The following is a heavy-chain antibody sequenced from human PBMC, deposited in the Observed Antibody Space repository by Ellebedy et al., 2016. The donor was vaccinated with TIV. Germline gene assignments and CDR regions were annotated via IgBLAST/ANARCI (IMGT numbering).Heavy chain of an antibody. CDR1: GGSISSYY. J-gene: IGHJ4*02. D-gene: IGHD3-16*02. Sequence: GSLRLSXTVSGGSISSYYWSWIRQPPGKGLEWIGYIYYSGSTNYNPSLKSRVTISVDTSKNQFSLKLSSVTAADTAVYYCARRTRRNISSYYFDYWGQGTLVTVSS. CDR3: ARRTRRNISSYYFDY. V-gene: IGHV4-59*01. CDR2: IYYSGST.